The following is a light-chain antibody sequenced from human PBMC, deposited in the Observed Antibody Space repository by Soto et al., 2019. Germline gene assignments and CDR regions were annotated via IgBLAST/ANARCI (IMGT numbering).Light chain of an antibody. CDR1: QTVSSSY. CDR3: QQDGRSPPVN. V-gene: IGKV3-20*01. Sequence: EIVLTQSPGTLSLSPGERATLSCRASQTVSSSYLAWYQQKPGQAPRLLIYGASTRAAGIPDRFSGSGSGTDFTLTISRLEPEDFAVYYCQQDGRSPPVNVGQGTKVESK. J-gene: IGKJ1*01. CDR2: GAS.